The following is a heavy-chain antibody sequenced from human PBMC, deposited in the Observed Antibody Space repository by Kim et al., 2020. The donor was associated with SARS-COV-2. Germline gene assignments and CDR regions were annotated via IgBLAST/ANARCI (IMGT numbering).Heavy chain of an antibody. CDR1: GFTFSSYA. D-gene: IGHD3-10*01. CDR3: VKTYYYGSGSPFSHFDY. V-gene: IGHV3-64D*06. J-gene: IGHJ4*02. CDR2: ISSNGGST. Sequence: GGSLRLSCSASGFTFSSYAMHWVRQAPGKGLEYVSAISSNGGSTYYADSVKGRFTISRDNSKNTLYLQMSSLRAEDTAVYYCVKTYYYGSGSPFSHFDYWGQGTLVTVSS.